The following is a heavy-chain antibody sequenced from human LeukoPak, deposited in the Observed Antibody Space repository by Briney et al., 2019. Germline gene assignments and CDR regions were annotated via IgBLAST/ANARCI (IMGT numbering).Heavy chain of an antibody. CDR3: ARDMGQDYYDSSGYDY. CDR2: IYYSGST. Sequence: PSETLSLTCTASGGSISSSSYYWGWIRQPPGKGLEWIGSIYYSGSTYYNPSLKSRVTISVDTSKNQFSLKLSSVTAADTAVYYCARDMGQDYYDSSGYDYWGQGTLVTVSS. CDR1: GGSISSSSYY. V-gene: IGHV4-39*07. D-gene: IGHD3-22*01. J-gene: IGHJ4*02.